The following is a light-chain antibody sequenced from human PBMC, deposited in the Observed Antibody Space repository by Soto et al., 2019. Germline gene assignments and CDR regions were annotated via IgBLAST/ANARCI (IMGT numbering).Light chain of an antibody. CDR1: SSDVGRYKF. CDR2: EVS. CDR3: SSYPSNTTWV. J-gene: IGLJ3*02. V-gene: IGLV2-14*01. Sequence: QSVLTQPASVSGSPGQSITISCTGTSSDVGRYKFVSWYQQHPDKAPKLMIYEVSDRPPGVSNRFSGSKSGNTASLTISGLQADDEADYYRSSYPSNTTWVSGGGTK.